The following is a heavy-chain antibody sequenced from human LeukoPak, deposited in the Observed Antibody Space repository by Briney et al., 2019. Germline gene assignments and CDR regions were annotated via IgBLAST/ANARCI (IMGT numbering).Heavy chain of an antibody. CDR3: ARLSTVTTIDY. J-gene: IGHJ4*02. D-gene: IGHD4-17*01. Sequence: ASVKVSCKASVYTFTSYGNSWVRQAPRQGLEWMGWISAYNGNTNYAQKLQGRVTMTTDTSTSTAYMELRSLRSDDTAVYYCARLSTVTTIDYWGQGTLVTVSS. V-gene: IGHV1-18*01. CDR1: VYTFTSYG. CDR2: ISAYNGNT.